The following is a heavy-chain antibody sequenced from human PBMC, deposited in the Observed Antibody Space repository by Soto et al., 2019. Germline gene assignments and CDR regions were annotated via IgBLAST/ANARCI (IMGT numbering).Heavy chain of an antibody. CDR3: ARTLSYDRSGYDYFDY. D-gene: IGHD3-22*01. J-gene: IGHJ4*02. V-gene: IGHV1-69*13. CDR1: GGTFSSYA. CDR2: IIPIFGTA. Sequence: GASVKVSCKASGGTFSSYAISWVRQAPGQGLEWMGGIIPIFGTANYAQKFQGRVTITADESTSTAYMELSSLRSEDTAVYYCARTLSYDRSGYDYFDYGGQGTLVTVSS.